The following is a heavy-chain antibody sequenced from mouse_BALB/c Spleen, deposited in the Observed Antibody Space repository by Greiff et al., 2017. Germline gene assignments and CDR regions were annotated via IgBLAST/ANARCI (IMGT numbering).Heavy chain of an antibody. Sequence: QVQLQQSGAELVRPGASVTLSCKASGYTFTDYEMHWVKQTPVHGLEWIGAIDPETGGTAYNQKFKGKATLTADKSSSTAFMHLNSLTSEDSAVYYCARGDYSTAKMMDYWGQGTSVTVSS. D-gene: IGHD1-2*01. J-gene: IGHJ4*01. CDR1: GYTFTDYE. V-gene: IGHV1-15*01. CDR3: ARGDYSTAKMMDY. CDR2: IDPETGGT.